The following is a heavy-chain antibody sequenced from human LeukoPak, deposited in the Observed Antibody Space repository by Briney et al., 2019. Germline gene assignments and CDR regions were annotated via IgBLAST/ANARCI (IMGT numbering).Heavy chain of an antibody. V-gene: IGHV4-39*07. D-gene: IGHD1-26*01. Sequence: SETLSLTCTVSGGSIRSSTYNWGWIRQPPGKGLEWIGSIHYTGSTYYNPSLKSRFTMSVDTSNNQFSLKLSSVTAADTAVYYCARTGGSFYFYYYMDVWGKGTTVTVSS. CDR2: IHYTGST. CDR1: GGSIRSSTYN. J-gene: IGHJ6*03. CDR3: ARTGGSFYFYYYMDV.